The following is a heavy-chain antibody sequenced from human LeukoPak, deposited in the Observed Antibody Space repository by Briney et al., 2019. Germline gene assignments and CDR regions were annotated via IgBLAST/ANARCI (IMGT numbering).Heavy chain of an antibody. J-gene: IGHJ5*02. CDR2: VNHSGYT. CDR1: GTSFTSYY. D-gene: IGHD4-17*01. CDR3: ARMTTGHDH. V-gene: IGHV4-34*01. Sequence: PSETLSLTCGVSGTSFTSYYWSWIRQTPGKGLEWIGEVNHSGYTNMNPSLKSRVTISVDTSKNQFSLMVTSVTAADTAVYFCARMTTGHDHWGQGILVTVSS.